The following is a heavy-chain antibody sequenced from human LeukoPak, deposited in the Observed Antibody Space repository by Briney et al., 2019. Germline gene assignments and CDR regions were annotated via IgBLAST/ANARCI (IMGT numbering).Heavy chain of an antibody. J-gene: IGHJ5*02. V-gene: IGHV4-39*07. D-gene: IGHD3-22*01. CDR1: GGSIGSNNYY. Sequence: SETLSLTCTVSGGSIGSNNYYWGWIRQPPGKGLEWIGSIYYSGYTYYNPSLKSRVTISVDTSKNQFSLKLSSVTAADTAVYYCASSYDSSGYYSNWFDPWGQGTLVTVSS. CDR3: ASSYDSSGYYSNWFDP. CDR2: IYYSGYT.